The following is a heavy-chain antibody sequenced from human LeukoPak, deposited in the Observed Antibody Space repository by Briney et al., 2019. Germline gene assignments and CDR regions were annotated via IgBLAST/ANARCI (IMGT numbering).Heavy chain of an antibody. V-gene: IGHV4-59*08. D-gene: IGHD6-19*01. CDR2: IYYSGST. Sequence: SETLSLTCTVSGGSISSYYWSWIRQPPGKGLEWIGYIYYSGSTNYDPSLKSRVTISVDTSKNQFSLKLSSVTAADTAVYYCARLKNGWYGDYWGQGTLVTVSS. CDR3: ARLKNGWYGDY. CDR1: GGSISSYY. J-gene: IGHJ4*02.